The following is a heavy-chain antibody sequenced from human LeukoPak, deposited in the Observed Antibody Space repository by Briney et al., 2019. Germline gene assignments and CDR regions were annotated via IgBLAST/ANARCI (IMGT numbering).Heavy chain of an antibody. V-gene: IGHV1-3*01. CDR3: ARAPSMVWGDYYYYGMDV. J-gene: IGHJ6*02. CDR1: GYTFTNYA. CDR2: INAGNGNT. D-gene: IGHD3-10*01. Sequence: ASVKVSCKASGYTFTNYAMHWVRQAPGQRLEWMGWINAGNGNTKYSQKFQGRVTITRDTSASTAYMELSSLRSEDTAVYYCARAPSMVWGDYYYYGMDVWGQGTTVTVSS.